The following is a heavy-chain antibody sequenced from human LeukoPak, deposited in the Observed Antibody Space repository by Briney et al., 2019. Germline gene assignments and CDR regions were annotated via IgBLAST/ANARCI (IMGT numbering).Heavy chain of an antibody. Sequence: SETLSLTCTVSGGSISSGSYYWSWIRQPAGKGLEWIGRIYTSGSTNYNPSLESRVTISVDTSKNQFSLKLSSATAADTAVYYCARVRAAAGPYWYFDLWGRGTLVTVSS. CDR2: IYTSGST. V-gene: IGHV4-61*02. J-gene: IGHJ2*01. CDR1: GGSISSGSYY. CDR3: ARVRAAAGPYWYFDL. D-gene: IGHD6-13*01.